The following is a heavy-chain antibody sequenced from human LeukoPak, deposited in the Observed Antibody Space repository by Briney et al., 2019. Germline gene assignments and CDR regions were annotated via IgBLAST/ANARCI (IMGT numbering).Heavy chain of an antibody. J-gene: IGHJ3*02. V-gene: IGHV3-13*04. CDR3: ARGADYSSSWYRESDAFDI. Sequence: PGGSLRLSCAASGFTFSSYDMHWVRQATGKGLEWVSAIGTAGDTYYPGSVKGRFTISRENAKNSFYPQMNNLRAGDTAVYYCARGADYSSSWYRESDAFDIWGQGTLVTVSS. CDR2: IGTAGDT. CDR1: GFTFSSYD. D-gene: IGHD6-13*01.